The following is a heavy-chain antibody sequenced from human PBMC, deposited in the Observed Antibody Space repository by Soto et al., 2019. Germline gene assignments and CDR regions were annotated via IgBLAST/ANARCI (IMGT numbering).Heavy chain of an antibody. D-gene: IGHD5-12*01. J-gene: IGHJ4*01. CDR1: GFTFSSYA. Sequence: GGSLRLSCAASGFTFSSYAMNWVRQAPGKGLEWVSYISRRSSTIYYADSVKGRFTISRDNAKNSLYLQMNSLRAEDTAVYYCAIGGPRSIKFDCWGSGTLVTVSS. CDR2: ISRRSSTI. CDR3: AIGGPRSIKFDC. V-gene: IGHV3-48*01.